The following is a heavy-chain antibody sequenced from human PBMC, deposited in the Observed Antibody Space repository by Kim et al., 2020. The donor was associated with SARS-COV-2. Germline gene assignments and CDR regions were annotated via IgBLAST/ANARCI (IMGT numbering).Heavy chain of an antibody. CDR3: ARDGGVDVGDLDY. CDR1: GFTFCSYG. CDR2: IWYDGSNK. J-gene: IGHJ4*02. Sequence: GGSLRLSCAASGFTFCSYGMHWVRQAPGKGLEWVAVIWYDGSNKYYADSVKGRFTISRDNSKNTLYLQMNSLRAEDTAVYYCARDGGVDVGDLDYWGQGTLVTVSS. D-gene: IGHD3-16*01. V-gene: IGHV3-33*08.